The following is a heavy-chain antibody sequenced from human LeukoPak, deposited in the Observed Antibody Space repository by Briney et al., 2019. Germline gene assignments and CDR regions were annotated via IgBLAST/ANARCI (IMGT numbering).Heavy chain of an antibody. CDR2: INPYNGNT. J-gene: IGHJ4*02. D-gene: IGHD5-12*01. CDR1: GYTFINYV. Sequence: GASVKVSFKASGYTFINYVINWVRQAPGQGLEWMGWINPYNGNTNNAHKLQGRVTMTTDTSTSTPYMNLVSLTADDPTVHYFPRPRGYSGYQSVGATAYYFDYWGQGTLVTVSS. CDR3: PRPRGYSGYQSVGATAYYFDY. V-gene: IGHV1-18*01.